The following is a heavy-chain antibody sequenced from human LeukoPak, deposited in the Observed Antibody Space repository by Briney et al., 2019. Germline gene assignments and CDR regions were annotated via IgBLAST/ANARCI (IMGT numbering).Heavy chain of an antibody. CDR1: GFTFSSYW. D-gene: IGHD5-12*01. V-gene: IGHV3-7*01. J-gene: IGHJ4*02. CDR2: IKQDGSEK. Sequence: GGSLRLSCAASGFTFSSYWMSWVRQAPGKGLEWVANIKQDGSEKYYVDSVKGRFTISRDNAKNSLYLQMNSLRAEDTAVYYCARYGLASGYVFFDYWGQGTLVTVSS. CDR3: ARYGLASGYVFFDY.